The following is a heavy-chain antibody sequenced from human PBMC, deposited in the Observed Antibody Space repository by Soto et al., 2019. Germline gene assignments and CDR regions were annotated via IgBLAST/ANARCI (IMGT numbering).Heavy chain of an antibody. Sequence: EVQLLDSGGALVQPGGSRRLSCAASGFIFSNYAMTWVRQAPGKGLEWVSSIGTTGTATYYADSVKGRFSISRDNSRNTLYLQMNSLRAEDTALYYCAQGSSATGYVYWGQGTLVTVSS. CDR1: GFIFSNYA. D-gene: IGHD3-9*01. V-gene: IGHV3-23*01. CDR3: AQGSSATGYVY. CDR2: IGTTGTAT. J-gene: IGHJ4*02.